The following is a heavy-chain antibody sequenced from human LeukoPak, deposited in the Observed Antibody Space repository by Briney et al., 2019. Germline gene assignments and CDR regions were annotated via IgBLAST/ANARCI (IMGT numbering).Heavy chain of an antibody. CDR1: GGSISSGGYY. CDR2: IYNSGGT. CDR3: VRGQPIGGYAGGGHYSFDT. V-gene: IGHV4-31*03. D-gene: IGHD2-21*01. Sequence: ASETLSLTCTVSGGSISSGGYYWGWIRQHPTKGLEWVGYIYNSGGTYDNPSLKSRLTLSVDTSKNQFSLKLSSVTAADTAVYYCVRGQPIGGYAGGGHYSFDTWGQGTLVTVSS. J-gene: IGHJ4*02.